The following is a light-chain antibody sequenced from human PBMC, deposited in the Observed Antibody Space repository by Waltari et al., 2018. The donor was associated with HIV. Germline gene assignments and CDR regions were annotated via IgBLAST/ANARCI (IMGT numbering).Light chain of an antibody. CDR2: LGS. CDR1: QSLLHSDGNNY. J-gene: IGKJ5*01. Sequence: DIVMTQSPLSLPVTPGEPASISCRSSQSLLHSDGNNYLEWYVQKPGQSPQRLIHLGSHRASGVPDRFSGSGSGTHFTLKITKVEAEDVGIFFCMQSLQTPTFGQGTRLDIK. V-gene: IGKV2-28*01. CDR3: MQSLQTPT.